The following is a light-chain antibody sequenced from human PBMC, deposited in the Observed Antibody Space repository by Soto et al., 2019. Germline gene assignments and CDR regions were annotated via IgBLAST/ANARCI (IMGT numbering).Light chain of an antibody. CDR3: QSYDPTLRTSL. V-gene: IGLV1-44*01. CDR2: SNN. J-gene: IGLJ2*01. Sequence: QPVLTQPPSASGTPGQRVTISCSGSSSNIGSNTVNWYQQLPGTAPKLLIYSNNQRPSGVPDRFSGSKSGTSASLAISGLQSEDEADYYCQSYDPTLRTSLFGGGTQLTVL. CDR1: SSNIGSNT.